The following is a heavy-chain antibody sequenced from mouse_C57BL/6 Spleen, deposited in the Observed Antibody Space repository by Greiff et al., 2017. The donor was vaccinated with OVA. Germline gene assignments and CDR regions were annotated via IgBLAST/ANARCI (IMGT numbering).Heavy chain of an antibody. D-gene: IGHD1-1*01. J-gene: IGHJ2*01. Sequence: EVKLQESGPGLVKPSQSLSLTCSVTGYSITSGYYWNWIRQFPGNKLEWMGYISYDGSNNYNPSLKNRISITRDTSKNQFFLKLNSVTTEDTATYYGARGTTVAYYFDYWGQGTTLTVSS. CDR3: ARGTTVAYYFDY. CDR1: GYSITSGYY. CDR2: ISYDGSN. V-gene: IGHV3-6*01.